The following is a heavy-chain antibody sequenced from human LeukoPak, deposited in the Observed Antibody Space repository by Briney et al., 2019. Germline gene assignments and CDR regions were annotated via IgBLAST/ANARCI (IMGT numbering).Heavy chain of an antibody. V-gene: IGHV4-30-2*01. CDR3: ARANYYYDSSGYYYNYYFDS. J-gene: IGHJ4*02. D-gene: IGHD3-22*01. Sequence: SETLSLTCGVSGDSSSSGSFAWSWIRQPPGKGLEWIGYIYRSGTTHYNPSLKSRVTISADRSKNQFSLRLSSMTAADTAVYYCARANYYYDSSGYYYNYYFDSRGQGALVTVSS. CDR1: GDSSSSGSFA. CDR2: IYRSGTT.